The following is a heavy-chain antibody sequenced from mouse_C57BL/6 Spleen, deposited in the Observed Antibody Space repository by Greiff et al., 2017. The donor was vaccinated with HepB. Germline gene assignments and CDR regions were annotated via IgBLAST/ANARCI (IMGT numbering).Heavy chain of an antibody. V-gene: IGHV1-82*01. CDR1: GYAFSSSW. CDR2: IYPGDGDT. Sequence: QVQLKESGPELVKPGASVKISCKASGYAFSSSWMNWVKQRPGKGLEWIGRIYPGDGDTNYNGKFKGKATLTADKSSSTAYMQLSSLTSEDSAVYFCASPELGPNYFDYWGQGTTLTVSS. D-gene: IGHD4-1*01. CDR3: ASPELGPNYFDY. J-gene: IGHJ2*01.